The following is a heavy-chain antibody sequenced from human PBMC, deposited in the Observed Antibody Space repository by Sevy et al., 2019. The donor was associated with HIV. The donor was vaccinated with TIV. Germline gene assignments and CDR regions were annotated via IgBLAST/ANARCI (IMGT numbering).Heavy chain of an antibody. CDR3: ARPRANYVDHYFFYAMDV. J-gene: IGHJ6*02. D-gene: IGHD4-17*01. CDR2: ISYDGRDK. CDR1: GFAFSYYCA. V-gene: IGHV3-30-3*01. Sequence: GGSLRLSCAASGFAFSYYCAMQCVREAPGKGLEGVALISYDGRDKYNADSVKGRFTISRDNLKNTLCLQINSLTTADTAVYYCARPRANYVDHYFFYAMDVWGQRTTVTASS.